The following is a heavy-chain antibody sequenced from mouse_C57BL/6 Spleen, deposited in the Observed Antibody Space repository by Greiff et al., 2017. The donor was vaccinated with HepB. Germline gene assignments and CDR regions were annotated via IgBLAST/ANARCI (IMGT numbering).Heavy chain of an antibody. CDR1: GYTFTSYW. CDR3: ARRETYYGNYDY. V-gene: IGHV1-69*01. J-gene: IGHJ2*01. D-gene: IGHD2-10*01. CDR2: IDPSDSYT. Sequence: QVQLQQPGAELVMPGASVKLSCKASGYTFTSYWMHWVKQRPGQGLEWIGEIDPSDSYTNYNQKFKGKSTLTVDKSSSTAYMQLSSLTSEDSAVYYCARRETYYGNYDYWGQGTTLTVSS.